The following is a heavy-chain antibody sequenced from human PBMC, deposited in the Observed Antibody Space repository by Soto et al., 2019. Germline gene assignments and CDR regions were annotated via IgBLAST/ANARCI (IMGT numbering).Heavy chain of an antibody. CDR1: GFTFSSYA. CDR2: ISSNGGST. J-gene: IGHJ3*02. CDR3: VNFRYYYDSSLIGSPFDI. Sequence: PGGSLRLSCSASGFTFSSYAMHWVRQAPGKGLEYVSAISSNGGSTYYADSVKGRFTISRDNSKNTLYLQMSSLRAEDTAVYYCVNFRYYYDSSLIGSPFDIWGQGTMVTVSS. D-gene: IGHD3-22*01. V-gene: IGHV3-64D*08.